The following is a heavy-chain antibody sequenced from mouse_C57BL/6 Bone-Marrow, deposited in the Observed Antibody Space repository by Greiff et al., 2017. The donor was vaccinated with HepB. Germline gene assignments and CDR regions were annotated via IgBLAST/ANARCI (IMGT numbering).Heavy chain of an antibody. CDR1: GFTFSDYY. D-gene: IGHD1-1*01. CDR2: INYDGSST. CDR3: ARGGYYGSHAMDY. Sequence: DVKLVESEGGLVQPGSSMKLSCTASGFTFSDYYMAWVRQVPEKGLEWVANINYDGSSTYYLDSLKSRFIISRDNAKNILYLQMSSLKSEDTATYYCARGGYYGSHAMDYWGQGTSVTVSS. J-gene: IGHJ4*01. V-gene: IGHV5-16*01.